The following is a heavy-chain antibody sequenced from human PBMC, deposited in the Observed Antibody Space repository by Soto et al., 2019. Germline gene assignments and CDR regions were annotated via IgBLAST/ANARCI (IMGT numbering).Heavy chain of an antibody. Sequence: GGSLRLSCAASGFTFNSHAMHWVRQASGKGLEWVAVISSDGNNKYYADSVKGRFTISRDNSKNTLYLQMNSLRAEDTAVYFCAKDQYSSGWYGFFDYWGQGTLVTVSS. V-gene: IGHV3-30*18. CDR2: ISSDGNNK. CDR3: AKDQYSSGWYGFFDY. J-gene: IGHJ4*02. CDR1: GFTFNSHA. D-gene: IGHD6-19*01.